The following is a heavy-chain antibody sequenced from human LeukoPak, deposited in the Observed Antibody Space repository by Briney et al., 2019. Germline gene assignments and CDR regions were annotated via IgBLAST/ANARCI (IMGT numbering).Heavy chain of an antibody. V-gene: IGHV3-21*01. CDR2: ISSSSSYI. D-gene: IGHD3-10*01. J-gene: IGHJ4*02. CDR1: GFTFSSYS. Sequence: PGGSLRLSCAASGFTFSSYSMNWVRKAPGKGLEWVSSISSSSSYIYYADSVKGRFTVSRDNAKNSLYLQMNSLRAEDTAVYYCARAYYYGSGSYDYWGQGTLVTVSS. CDR3: ARAYYYGSGSYDY.